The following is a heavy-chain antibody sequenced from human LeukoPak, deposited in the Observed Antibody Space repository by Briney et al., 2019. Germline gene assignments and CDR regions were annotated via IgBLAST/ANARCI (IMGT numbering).Heavy chain of an antibody. CDR3: ARRGFLGSGTLAFGY. Sequence: SETLSLTCAVFGGTFNGYYWSWIRQSPGKGLEWIGEITPTGGTNYNPSLKSRVTISVDASNNQFSLKLTSLTAADTAVYYCARRGFLGSGTLAFGYWGQGTLVTVSS. D-gene: IGHD3-10*01. V-gene: IGHV4-34*01. CDR2: ITPTGGT. CDR1: GGTFNGYY. J-gene: IGHJ4*02.